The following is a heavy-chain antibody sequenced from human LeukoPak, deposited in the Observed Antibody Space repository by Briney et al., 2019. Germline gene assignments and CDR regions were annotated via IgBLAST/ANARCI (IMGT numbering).Heavy chain of an antibody. D-gene: IGHD3-16*01. CDR1: GFTVSSNE. V-gene: IGHV4-30-4*08. CDR3: AGGYGWGAFDI. J-gene: IGHJ3*02. CDR2: IYYSGST. Sequence: LRLSCAASGFTVSSNEMSWVRQAPGKGLEWIGYIYYSGSTYYNPSLKSRVTISVDTSKNQFSLKLSSVTAADTAVYYCAGGYGWGAFDIWGQGTMVTVSS.